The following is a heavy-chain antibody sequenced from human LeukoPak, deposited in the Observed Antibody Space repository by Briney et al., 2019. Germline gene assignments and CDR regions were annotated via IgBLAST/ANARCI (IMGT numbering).Heavy chain of an antibody. Sequence: ASVKVSCKASGYTFTSYDINWVRQAPGQGFEWMGWMSPSTGNTGYAQKFQGRVTMTRYTSVSTAYMELSSLRSEDTAVYYCVGGAPNWGFDFWDQGTLVTVSS. V-gene: IGHV1-8*01. J-gene: IGHJ4*02. CDR2: MSPSTGNT. CDR1: GYTFTSYD. CDR3: VGGAPNWGFDF. D-gene: IGHD7-27*01.